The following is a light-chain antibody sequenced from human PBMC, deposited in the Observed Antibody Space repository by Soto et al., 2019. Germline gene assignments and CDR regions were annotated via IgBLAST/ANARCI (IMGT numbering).Light chain of an antibody. Sequence: QSVLAQPAPESGSPGQPNTISCTGTSSDVGGYNYVSWYQQHPGTAPKLMIYEVSNRPSGLSNRFSGSKSVNTASLTISGLQAEDEADYYCFSYTSSSSLDVFGIWTQVAV. J-gene: IGLJ1*01. CDR3: FSYTSSSSLDV. CDR1: SSDVGGYNY. CDR2: EVS. V-gene: IGLV2-14*01.